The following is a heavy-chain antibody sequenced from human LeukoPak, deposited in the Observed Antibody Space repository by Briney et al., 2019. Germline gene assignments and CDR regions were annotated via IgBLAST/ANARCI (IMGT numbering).Heavy chain of an antibody. J-gene: IGHJ5*02. Sequence: GESLKISCKGSGYRFTTYWIGWLRQMPGKGLEWMGIIYPGDSDTRYSPSFQGQVTISADKSISTAYLQWSSLKASDTAMYYCARLDSSSWYPTFSYNWFDPWGQGTLVTVSS. CDR1: GYRFTTYW. V-gene: IGHV5-51*01. CDR3: ARLDSSSWYPTFSYNWFDP. D-gene: IGHD6-13*01. CDR2: IYPGDSDT.